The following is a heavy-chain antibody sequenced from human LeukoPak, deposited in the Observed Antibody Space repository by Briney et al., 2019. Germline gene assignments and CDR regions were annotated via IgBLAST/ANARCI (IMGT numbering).Heavy chain of an antibody. J-gene: IGHJ6*04. D-gene: IGHD3-10*02. CDR3: AELGITMIGGV. CDR1: GFTFSSYE. CDR2: ISSSGSTI. V-gene: IGHV3-48*03. Sequence: GGSLRLSCAASGFTFSSYEMNWVRQAPGKGLEWVSYISSSGSTIYYADSVNGRFTVARDNAKNSLDLQMNSLRAEDTSVYYCAELGITMIGGVWGKGTTVTTSS.